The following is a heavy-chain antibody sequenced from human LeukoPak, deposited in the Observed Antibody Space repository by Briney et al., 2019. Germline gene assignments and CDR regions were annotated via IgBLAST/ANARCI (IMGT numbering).Heavy chain of an antibody. CDR3: ARGRTQMAAVLGH. CDR1: GYNVIAFD. J-gene: IGHJ5*02. D-gene: IGHD5-24*01. V-gene: IGHV1-8*01. CDR2: MNPHSGKT. Sequence: ASVKVSCKASGYNVIAFDIHWVRQATGQGPEWMGWMNPHSGKTAYAQKFQGRVTMTRDISINTAYMELSGLRSEDTAVYYCARGRTQMAAVLGHWGQGSPVTVSS.